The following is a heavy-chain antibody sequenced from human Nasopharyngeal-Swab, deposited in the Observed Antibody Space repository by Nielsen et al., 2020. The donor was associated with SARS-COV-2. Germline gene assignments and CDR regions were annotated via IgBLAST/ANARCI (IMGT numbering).Heavy chain of an antibody. V-gene: IGHV1-3*01. Sequence: ASVKDSCKASGYTFTSYAMHWVRQAPGQRLEWMGWINAGNGNTKYSQKFQGRVTITRDTSASTAYMELSSLRSEDTAVYYCARAGSWYPKASYYYGMDVWGQGTTVTVSS. CDR2: INAGNGNT. J-gene: IGHJ6*02. CDR1: GYTFTSYA. D-gene: IGHD6-13*01. CDR3: ARAGSWYPKASYYYGMDV.